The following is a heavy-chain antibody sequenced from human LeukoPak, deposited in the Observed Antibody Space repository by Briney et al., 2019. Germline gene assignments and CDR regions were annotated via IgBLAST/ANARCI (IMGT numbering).Heavy chain of an antibody. CDR2: INHSGST. Sequence: SETLSLTCAVYGGSFSGYYWSWIRQPPGKGLEWIGEINHSGSTNYNPSLKSRVTISVDTSKNQSSLKLSSVTAADTAVYYCARGDYGDYGSSFDYWGQGTLVTVSS. V-gene: IGHV4-34*01. J-gene: IGHJ4*02. CDR1: GGSFSGYY. D-gene: IGHD4-17*01. CDR3: ARGDYGDYGSSFDY.